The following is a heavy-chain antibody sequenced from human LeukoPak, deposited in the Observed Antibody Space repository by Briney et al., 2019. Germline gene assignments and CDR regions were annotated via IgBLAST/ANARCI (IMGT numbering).Heavy chain of an antibody. D-gene: IGHD3-22*01. CDR3: ATSTYYYDSSGYYYAEGYFDY. Sequence: SETLSLTCTVSGGSISSYYWSWIRQPPGEGLEWIGYIYYSGSTNYNPSLKSRVTISVDTSKNQFSLKLSSVTAADTAVYYCATSTYYYDSSGYYYAEGYFDYWGQGTLITVSS. J-gene: IGHJ4*02. CDR1: GGSISSYY. CDR2: IYYSGST. V-gene: IGHV4-59*08.